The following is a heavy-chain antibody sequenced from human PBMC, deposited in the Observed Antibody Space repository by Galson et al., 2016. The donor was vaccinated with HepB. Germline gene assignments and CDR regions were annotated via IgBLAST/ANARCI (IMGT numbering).Heavy chain of an antibody. D-gene: IGHD4-23*01. CDR2: ISSSSSYI. J-gene: IGHJ5*02. V-gene: IGHV3-21*06. CDR1: GFAFNNHF. Sequence: SLRLSCAASGFAFNNHFMNWVRQSPGKGLEWVSSISSSSSYIYYRDSLKGRFSISRDNAKNSVYLQMNSLRAEDSAVYYCARGPDAYASTWYGGWLDHWGQGVVVTVSS. CDR3: ARGPDAYASTWYGGWLDH.